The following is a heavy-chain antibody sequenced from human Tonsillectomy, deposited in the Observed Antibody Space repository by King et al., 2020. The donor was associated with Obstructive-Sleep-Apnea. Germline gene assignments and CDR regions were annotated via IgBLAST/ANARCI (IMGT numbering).Heavy chain of an antibody. CDR1: GFTFSSYW. V-gene: IGHV3-7*03. J-gene: IGHJ4*02. CDR2: IKQDGSEK. D-gene: IGHD1-26*01. CDR3: AREGSGSYSDY. Sequence: VQLVESGGGLVQPGGSPRLSCAASGFTFSSYWLSWVRQAPGKGLEWVANIKQDGSEKYYVDSVKGRFTISRDNAKNSLYLQMNSLRVEDTAVYYCAREGSGSYSDYWGQGTLVTASS.